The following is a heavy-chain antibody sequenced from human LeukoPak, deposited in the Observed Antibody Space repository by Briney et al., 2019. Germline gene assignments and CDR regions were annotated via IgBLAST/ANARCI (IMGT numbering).Heavy chain of an antibody. Sequence: GGSLRLSCVASGFTFSTSAMSWVRQAPGKGLEWVSAIGGGGATYYADSVGGRFTISRDNSKNTLYLQMNSLRAEDTAVYYCARNKYSGSYLYYFDYWGQGTLVTVSS. D-gene: IGHD1-26*01. V-gene: IGHV3-23*01. CDR2: IGGGGAT. J-gene: IGHJ4*02. CDR3: ARNKYSGSYLYYFDY. CDR1: GFTFSTSA.